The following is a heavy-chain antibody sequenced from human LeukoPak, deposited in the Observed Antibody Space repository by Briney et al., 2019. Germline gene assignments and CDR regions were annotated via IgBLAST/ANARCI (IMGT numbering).Heavy chain of an antibody. Sequence: GASVKVSCKASGYTFTGYYMHWVRQAPGQGLEWMGWINPNSGGTNYAQKFQGWFTMTRDTSISTAYMELSRLRSDDTAVYYCARVGIYDYVWGSYDYWGQGTLVTVSS. CDR2: INPNSGGT. CDR1: GYTFTGYY. CDR3: ARVGIYDYVWGSYDY. V-gene: IGHV1-2*04. D-gene: IGHD3-16*01. J-gene: IGHJ4*02.